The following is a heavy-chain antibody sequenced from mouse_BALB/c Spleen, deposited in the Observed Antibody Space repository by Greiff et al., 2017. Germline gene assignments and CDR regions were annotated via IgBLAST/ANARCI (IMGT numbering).Heavy chain of an antibody. CDR2: ISYGGSYT. Sequence: EVQLVESGGGLVKPGGSLKLSCAASGFTFSDYYMYWVRQTPEKRLEWVATISYGGSYTNYPDSVKGRFTISRDHAKNNLYLQMSSLKSEDTAMYYCARDTDYGSSFDWYFDVWGAGTTVTVSS. V-gene: IGHV5-4*02. CDR1: GFTFSDYY. D-gene: IGHD1-1*01. CDR3: ARDTDYGSSFDWYFDV. J-gene: IGHJ1*01.